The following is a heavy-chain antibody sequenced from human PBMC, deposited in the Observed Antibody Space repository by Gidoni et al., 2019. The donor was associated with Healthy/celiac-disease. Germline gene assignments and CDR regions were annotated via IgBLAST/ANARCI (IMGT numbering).Heavy chain of an antibody. Sequence: QVQLVESGGGVVQPGRALRLSGAASGFTVSSYGMHWVRQAPGKGLEWVAVISYDGSNKYYADSVKGRFTISRDNSKNTLYLQMNSLRAEDTAVYYCAKDRRNLRWYAFDYWGQGTLVTVSS. CDR1: GFTVSSYG. D-gene: IGHD4-17*01. CDR2: ISYDGSNK. CDR3: AKDRRNLRWYAFDY. J-gene: IGHJ4*02. V-gene: IGHV3-30*18.